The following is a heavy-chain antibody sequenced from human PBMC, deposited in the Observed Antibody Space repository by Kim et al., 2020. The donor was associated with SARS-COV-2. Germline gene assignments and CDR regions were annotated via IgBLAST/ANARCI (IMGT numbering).Heavy chain of an antibody. Sequence: GGSLRLSCAASGFTFSSYAMHWVRQAPGKGLEWVAVISYDGSNKYYADSVKGRFTISRDNSKNTLYLQMNSLRAEDTAVYYCARVVINAVIAAAGDVDYWGQGTLVTVSS. CDR2: ISYDGSNK. CDR3: ARVVINAVIAAAGDVDY. D-gene: IGHD6-13*01. V-gene: IGHV3-30-3*01. CDR1: GFTFSSYA. J-gene: IGHJ4*02.